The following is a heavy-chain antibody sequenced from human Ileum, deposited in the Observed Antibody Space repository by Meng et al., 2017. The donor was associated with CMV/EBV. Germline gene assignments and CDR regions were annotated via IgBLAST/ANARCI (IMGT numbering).Heavy chain of an antibody. CDR2: IYYSGNT. CDR3: ARRGRDCSLTNCYYWFDP. Sequence: IGSGGYYWSWIRQLPGKGLEWIGYIYYSGNTYYNPSLEGRLVISIDTSKNQFSLKLNSVTAADTAVYFCARRGRDCSLTNCYYWFDPWGQGTLVTVSS. J-gene: IGHJ5*02. CDR1: IGSGGYY. D-gene: IGHD2-2*01. V-gene: IGHV4-31*02.